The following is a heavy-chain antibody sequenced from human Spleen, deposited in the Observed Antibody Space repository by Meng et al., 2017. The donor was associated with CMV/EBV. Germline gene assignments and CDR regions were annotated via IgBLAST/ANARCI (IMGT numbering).Heavy chain of an antibody. J-gene: IGHJ4*02. CDR3: ARSGLNFDC. D-gene: IGHD3-22*01. CDR1: GFTFSSYS. Sequence: ETLSLTCAASGFTFSSYSMNWVRQAPGKGLEWVSYISSSSSTIYYADSVKGRFTISRDNAKNSLYLQMNSLRAEGTAVYYCARSGLNFDCWGQGTLVTVSS. CDR2: ISSSSSTI. V-gene: IGHV3-48*04.